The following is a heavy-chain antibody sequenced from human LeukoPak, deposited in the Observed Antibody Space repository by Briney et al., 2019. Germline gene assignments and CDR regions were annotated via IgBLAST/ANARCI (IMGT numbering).Heavy chain of an antibody. V-gene: IGHV7-4-1*02. J-gene: IGHJ4*02. CDR3: ARDGPAKPFDY. CDR2: INTITGNP. Sequence: GASVKVSYKASGYTITSYAMNWVRQAPGQGLEWMGWINTITGNPTYAQGFTGRFVFSLDTSVSTAYLQISSLKAEDTAVYYCARDGPAKPFDYWGQGTLVTVSS. CDR1: GYTITSYA.